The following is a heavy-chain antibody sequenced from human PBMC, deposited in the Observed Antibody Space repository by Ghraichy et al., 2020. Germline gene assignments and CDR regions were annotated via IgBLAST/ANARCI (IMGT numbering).Heavy chain of an antibody. CDR1: GFTFSSYG. D-gene: IGHD6-13*01. CDR3: ASQDAYSSSPNDY. CDR2: VWYDGSNK. V-gene: IGHV3-33*01. Sequence: GGSLRLSCAASGFTFSSYGMHWVRQAPAKGLEWVAVVWYDGSNKYYADSVKGRFTISRDNSKNTLYLQMNSLRAEDTAVYYCASQDAYSSSPNDYWGQGTLVTGSS. J-gene: IGHJ4*02.